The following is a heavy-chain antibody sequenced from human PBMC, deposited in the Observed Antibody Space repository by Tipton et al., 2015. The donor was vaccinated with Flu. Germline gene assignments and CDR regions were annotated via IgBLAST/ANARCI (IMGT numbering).Heavy chain of an antibody. V-gene: IGHV4-39*07. J-gene: IGHJ6*02. CDR2: IYYSGST. CDR1: GGSISSSSDY. Sequence: TLSLTCNVSGGSISSSSDYWGWIRQPPGKGLEWIGTIYYSGSTYYNPSLRSRVTIYVDTSKNQLSLKLSSVTAADTAVYYCARESLPDYYYYYGLDVWGQGTTVTVSS. CDR3: ARESLPDYYYYYGLDV.